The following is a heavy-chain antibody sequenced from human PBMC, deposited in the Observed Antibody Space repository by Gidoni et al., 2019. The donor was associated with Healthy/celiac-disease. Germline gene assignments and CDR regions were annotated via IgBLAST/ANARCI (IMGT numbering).Heavy chain of an antibody. V-gene: IGHV4-39*01. CDR2: IYYSGST. D-gene: IGHD3-22*01. J-gene: IGHJ3*02. CDR1: GCSISSSSYY. Sequence: QLQLQESGPGLVQPSETLSLTCTVSGCSISSSSYYWGWIRQPPGKGLEWIGSIYYSGSTYYNPSLKSRVTISGDTSKNQCSLKLSSVTAADTAVYYCARLRYYDSSGYLSAFDIWGQGTMVTVSS. CDR3: ARLRYYDSSGYLSAFDI.